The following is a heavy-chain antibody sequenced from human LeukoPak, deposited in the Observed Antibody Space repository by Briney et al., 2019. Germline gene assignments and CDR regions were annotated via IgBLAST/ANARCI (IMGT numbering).Heavy chain of an antibody. CDR3: ASGSSGWHS. Sequence: GGSLRLSCAASGFTFSSYAMSWVRQAPGKGLEWVSVIYSGGSTYYADSVKGRFTISRDNSKNTLYLQMNSLRAGDTAVYYCASGSSGWHSWGQGTLVTVSS. CDR1: GFTFSSYA. V-gene: IGHV3-66*02. CDR2: IYSGGST. D-gene: IGHD6-19*01. J-gene: IGHJ4*02.